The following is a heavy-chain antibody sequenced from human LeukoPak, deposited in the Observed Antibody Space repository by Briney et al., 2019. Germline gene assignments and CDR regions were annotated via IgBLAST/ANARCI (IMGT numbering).Heavy chain of an antibody. CDR3: AKDVCGNYYSFDV. Sequence: GGSLRLSCAASGFTFSTYAMSWVRQAPGKGLEWVSGISGSGDNTYYADSAKGRFTISRDNSKNTVYLQMNSLRAEDTALYYCAKDVCGNYYSFDVWGQGTMVTVSS. CDR2: ISGSGDNT. D-gene: IGHD1-26*01. CDR1: GFTFSTYA. J-gene: IGHJ3*01. V-gene: IGHV3-23*01.